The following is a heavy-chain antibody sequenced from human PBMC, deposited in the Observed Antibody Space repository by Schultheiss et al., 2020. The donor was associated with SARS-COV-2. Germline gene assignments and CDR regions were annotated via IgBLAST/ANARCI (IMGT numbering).Heavy chain of an antibody. CDR1: GGSISSYY. D-gene: IGHD1-7*01. CDR3: ASINWNYHLLFDY. CDR2: IYYSGST. J-gene: IGHJ4*02. V-gene: IGHV4-59*05. Sequence: SETLSLTCTVSGGSISSYYWSWIRQPPGKGLEWIGSIYYSGSTYYNPSLKSRVTISVDTSKNQFSLKLSSVTAADTAVYYCASINWNYHLLFDYWGQGTLVTVSS.